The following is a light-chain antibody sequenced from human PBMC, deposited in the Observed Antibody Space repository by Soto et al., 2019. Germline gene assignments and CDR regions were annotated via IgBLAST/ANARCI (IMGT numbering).Light chain of an antibody. CDR3: LQHNTYPRT. CDR2: AAS. J-gene: IGKJ1*01. V-gene: IGKV1-17*01. Sequence: DIQMTQSPSSLSASVGDRVTITCRASQGIRNDLAWYQQKPRKAPKRLIYAASSLQSGVPSRFSGSGSGTDFTLTISSPQPEDFATYYCLQHNTYPRTLGQGTKVEIK. CDR1: QGIRND.